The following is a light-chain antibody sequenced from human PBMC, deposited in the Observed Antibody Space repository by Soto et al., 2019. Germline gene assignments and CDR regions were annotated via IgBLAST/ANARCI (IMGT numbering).Light chain of an antibody. CDR3: QQSYSTPWT. J-gene: IGKJ1*01. CDR2: GAS. CDR1: QSIGKH. Sequence: DIQMTQSPSTLSASVGDRVTITCRASQSIGKHLNWYQQKPGKAPKFLIYGASTLQSGVPSRFTGSGSGTDFTLTISSLQPEDFATYYCQQSYSTPWTFGQGTKVDIK. V-gene: IGKV1-39*01.